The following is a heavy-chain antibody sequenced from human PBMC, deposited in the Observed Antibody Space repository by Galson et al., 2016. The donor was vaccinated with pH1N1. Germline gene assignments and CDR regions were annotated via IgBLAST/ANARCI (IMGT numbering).Heavy chain of an antibody. V-gene: IGHV1-69-2*01. D-gene: IGHD2-15*01. CDR3: ARVLRTVVFDF. J-gene: IGHJ4*02. CDR1: GYTFTDYY. CDR2: VDPEDGET. Sequence: VKVSCKVSGYTFTDYYMHWVQQAPGKGLEWMGLVDPEDGETKYAEKFQGRVTMTRDTSINRVYMELSRLRSDDTAIYYCARVLRTVVFDFWGQGTLVTVSS.